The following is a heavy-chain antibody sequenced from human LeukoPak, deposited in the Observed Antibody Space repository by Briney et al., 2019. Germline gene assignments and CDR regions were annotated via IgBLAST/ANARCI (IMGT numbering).Heavy chain of an antibody. CDR3: AKEIWPTVTTPGHTHFDY. CDR1: GFSFSNHG. CDR2: VSPPGGGT. D-gene: IGHD4-17*01. V-gene: IGHV3-23*01. J-gene: IGHJ4*02. Sequence: PGGSLRLSCAASGFSFSNHGMNWVRQAPGKGLEWLSGVSPPGGGTYYADSVKGRFTISRDDSKNTLCLQMNSLRAEDTAVYYCAKEIWPTVTTPGHTHFDYWGQGTLVTVSS.